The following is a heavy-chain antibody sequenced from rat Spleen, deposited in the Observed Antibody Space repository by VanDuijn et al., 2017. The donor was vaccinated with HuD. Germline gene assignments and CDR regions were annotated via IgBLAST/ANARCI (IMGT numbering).Heavy chain of an antibody. D-gene: IGHD2-5*01. CDR2: ISYDGSTT. CDR1: GFTVSDYY. J-gene: IGHJ1*01. V-gene: IGHV5-29*01. Sequence: EVQLVESGGGLVQPGGSLKLSCAASGFTVSDYYMAWVRQAPTKGLDWVATISYDGSTTYYRDSVKGRFTISRDDGKSTLYLEMDSLRSEDMATYYCVRQGYLRDWYFDFWGPGTMVTVSS. CDR3: VRQGYLRDWYFDF.